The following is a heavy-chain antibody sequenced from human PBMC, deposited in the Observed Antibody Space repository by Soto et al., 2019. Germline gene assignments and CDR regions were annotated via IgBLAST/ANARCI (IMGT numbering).Heavy chain of an antibody. D-gene: IGHD6-13*01. J-gene: IGHJ5*02. V-gene: IGHV4-4*02. CDR3: ARALWAPAGHINWFDP. CDR2: IYHSGST. Sequence: SETLSLTCAVSGGSISSSNWWSWVRQPPGKGLEWIGEIYHSGSTNYNPSLKSRVTISVDKSKNQFSLKLTSVTAADTAVYYCARALWAPAGHINWFDPWGQGTLVT. CDR1: GGSISSSNW.